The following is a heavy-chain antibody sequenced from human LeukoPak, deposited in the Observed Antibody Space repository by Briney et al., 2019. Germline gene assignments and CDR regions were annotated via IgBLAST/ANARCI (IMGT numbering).Heavy chain of an antibody. D-gene: IGHD2-2*01. Sequence: SQTLSLTCAVSGGSISSGGYSWSWIRQPPGKGLEWIGYIYHSGSTYYNPSLKSRVTISVDRSKNQFSLKLSSVTAADTAVYYCARGGYCSSTSCYEGWSDPWGQGTLVTVSS. V-gene: IGHV4-30-2*01. CDR2: IYHSGST. CDR3: ARGGYCSSTSCYEGWSDP. CDR1: GGSISSGGYS. J-gene: IGHJ5*02.